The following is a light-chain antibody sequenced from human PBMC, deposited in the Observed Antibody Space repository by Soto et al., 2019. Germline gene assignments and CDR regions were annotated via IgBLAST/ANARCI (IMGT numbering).Light chain of an antibody. CDR2: EVT. J-gene: IGLJ2*01. CDR1: SSDVGGYNY. Sequence: QSALTQPPSASGSLGQSVTISCTGTSSDVGGYNYVSWHQQHPGKAPKVMIYEVTKRPPGVPDRFSGSKSGNTPSLTVSGLQAEDEADYYCSSFAGGGNPVLLGVGTKLTVL. CDR3: SSFAGGGNPVL. V-gene: IGLV2-8*01.